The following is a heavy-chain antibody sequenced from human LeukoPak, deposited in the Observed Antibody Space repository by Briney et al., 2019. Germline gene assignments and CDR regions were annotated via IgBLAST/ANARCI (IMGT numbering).Heavy chain of an antibody. CDR3: AKRAYSSSWFDY. J-gene: IGHJ4*02. CDR1: GFTFSSYN. CDR2: ISSSSSYI. V-gene: IGHV3-21*01. D-gene: IGHD6-13*01. Sequence: GGSLRLSCAASGFTFSSYNMNWVRQAPGKGLEWVSSISSSSSYIYYADSVKGRFTISRDNSKNTLYMQMNSLRAEDTAVYYCAKRAYSSSWFDYWGQGTLVTVSS.